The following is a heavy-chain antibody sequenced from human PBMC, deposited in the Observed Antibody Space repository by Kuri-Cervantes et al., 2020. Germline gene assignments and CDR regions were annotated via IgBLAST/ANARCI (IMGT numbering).Heavy chain of an antibody. J-gene: IGHJ4*02. CDR1: GFTFSDYY. Sequence: GGSLRLSCAASGFTFSDYYMSWIRQAPGKGLEWVSYISSSGSTIYYADSVKGRFTISRDNSKNTLYLQMNSLRAEDTAVYYCAREDRSYLLRYWGQGTLVTVSS. V-gene: IGHV3-11*04. D-gene: IGHD1-26*01. CDR3: AREDRSYLLRY. CDR2: ISSSGSTI.